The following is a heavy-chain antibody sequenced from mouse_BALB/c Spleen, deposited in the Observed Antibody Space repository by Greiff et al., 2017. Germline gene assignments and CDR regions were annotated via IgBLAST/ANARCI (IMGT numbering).Heavy chain of an antibody. J-gene: IGHJ3*01. CDR2: ISSGSSTI. D-gene: IGHD1-1*02. Sequence: EVKLVESGGGLVQPGGSRKLSCAASGFTFSSFGMHWVRQAPEKGLEWVAYISSGSSTIYYADTVKGRFTISRDNPKNTLFLQMTSLRSEDTAMYYCARSDYGPAWCAYWGQGTLVTVSA. CDR3: ARSDYGPAWCAY. V-gene: IGHV5-17*02. CDR1: GFTFSSFG.